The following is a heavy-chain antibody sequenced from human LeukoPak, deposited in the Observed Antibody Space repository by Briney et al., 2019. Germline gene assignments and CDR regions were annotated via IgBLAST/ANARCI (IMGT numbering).Heavy chain of an antibody. V-gene: IGHV3-23*01. Sequence: GGTLRLSCAASGFTFSSYTMSWVRHAPGKGLECVSAIGDSGGNTYYTDSVKGRFNISRDNSKNTLYLQKHSLSSEDTAVYSCAVPQWELLNWGQGTLATVSS. CDR2: IGDSGGNT. J-gene: IGHJ4*02. D-gene: IGHD1-26*01. CDR1: GFTFSSYT. CDR3: AVPQWELLN.